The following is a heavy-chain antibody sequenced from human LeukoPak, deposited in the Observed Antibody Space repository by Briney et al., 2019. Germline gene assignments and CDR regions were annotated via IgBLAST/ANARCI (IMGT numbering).Heavy chain of an antibody. CDR1: GYTFTGYY. V-gene: IGHV1-18*04. D-gene: IGHD6-19*01. Sequence: ASVKVSCKASGYTFTGYYMHWVRQAPGQGLEWMGWISAYNGNTNYAQKLQGRVTMTTDTSTSTAYMELRSLRSDDTAVYYCARRFYSSGWLDAFDIWGQGTMVTVSS. CDR3: ARRFYSSGWLDAFDI. CDR2: ISAYNGNT. J-gene: IGHJ3*02.